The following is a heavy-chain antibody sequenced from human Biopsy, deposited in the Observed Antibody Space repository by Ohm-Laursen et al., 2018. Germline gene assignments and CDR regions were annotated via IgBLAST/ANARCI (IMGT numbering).Heavy chain of an antibody. Sequence: ASVKVSCKTSGYTYSDYGVSWVRQAPGQGLEWMGWISGLNGIKTSASKFQGRLTMTTDRSASTAYMELSSLTTEDTAIYYCARGPHSGSHSCFDYWGRGTLVTVSS. CDR1: GYTYSDYG. V-gene: IGHV1-18*01. D-gene: IGHD1-26*01. J-gene: IGHJ4*02. CDR3: ARGPHSGSHSCFDY. CDR2: ISGLNGIK.